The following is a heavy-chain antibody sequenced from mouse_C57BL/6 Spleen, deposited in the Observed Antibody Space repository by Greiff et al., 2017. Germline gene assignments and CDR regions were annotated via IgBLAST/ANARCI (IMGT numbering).Heavy chain of an antibody. V-gene: IGHV1-53*01. CDR3: ARPPWLLREWYFDV. CDR1: GYTFTSYW. D-gene: IGHD2-3*01. CDR2: INPSNGGT. J-gene: IGHJ1*03. Sequence: QVQLQQSGTELVKPGASVKLSCKASGYTFTSYWMHWVKQRPGQGLEWIGNINPSNGGTNYNEKFKSKATLTVDKSSSTAYMTLRSLTSADSAVYYCARPPWLLREWYFDVWGTGTTVTVSS.